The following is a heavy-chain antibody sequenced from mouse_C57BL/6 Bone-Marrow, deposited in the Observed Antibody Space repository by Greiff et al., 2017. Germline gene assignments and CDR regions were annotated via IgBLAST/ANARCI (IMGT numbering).Heavy chain of an antibody. CDR2: ISDGGSYT. D-gene: IGHD4-1*01. CDR3: ARALGRGY. Sequence: EVKVVESGGGLVKPGGSLKLSCAASGFTFSSYAMSWVRQTPEKRLEWVATISDGGSYTYYPDNVKGRFTISRDNAKNNLYLQMSHLKSEDTAMYYCARALGRGYWGQGTTLTVSS. CDR1: GFTFSSYA. V-gene: IGHV5-4*03. J-gene: IGHJ2*01.